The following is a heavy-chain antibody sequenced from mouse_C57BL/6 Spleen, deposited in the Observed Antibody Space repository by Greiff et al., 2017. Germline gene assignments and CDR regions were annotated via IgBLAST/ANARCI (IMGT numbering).Heavy chain of an antibody. CDR3: ARWLLREGYAMDY. CDR1: GYAFSSSW. Sequence: QVQLKESGPELVKPGASVKISCKASGYAFSSSWMNWVKQRPGKGLEWIGRIYPGDGDTNYNGKFKGKATLTADNSSSTAYMQLSSLTSEDSAVYVGARWLLREGYAMDYWGQGTSVTVSS. V-gene: IGHV1-82*01. J-gene: IGHJ4*01. CDR2: IYPGDGDT. D-gene: IGHD2-3*01.